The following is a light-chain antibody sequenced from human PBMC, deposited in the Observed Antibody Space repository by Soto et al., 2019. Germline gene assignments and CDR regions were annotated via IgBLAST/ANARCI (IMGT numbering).Light chain of an antibody. J-gene: IGLJ3*02. Sequence: QSVLTQPASVSGSPGQSITVSCTGTSSDVGSYDLVSWYQQHPGQAPKVMIYGVTKRPSGVSNRFSGNRSGNTASLTISGLQAEGEAEYYCCSYAGDNSWVFGEGTKVTVL. V-gene: IGLV2-23*02. CDR1: SSDVGSYDL. CDR2: GVT. CDR3: CSYAGDNSWV.